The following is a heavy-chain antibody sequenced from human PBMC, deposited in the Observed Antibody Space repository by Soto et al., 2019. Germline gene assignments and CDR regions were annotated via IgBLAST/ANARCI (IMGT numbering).Heavy chain of an antibody. CDR2: IWYDGSNK. V-gene: IGHV3-33*01. CDR1: GFTFSSYG. Sequence: QVQLVESGGGVVQPGRSLRLSCAASGFTFSSYGMHWVRQAPGKGLEWVAVIWYDGSNKYYADSVKGRFTISRDNSKNKLYLLMNSLRAEDTAVYYCASIAGYSSSFDYWGQGTLVTVSS. CDR3: ASIAGYSSSFDY. D-gene: IGHD6-19*01. J-gene: IGHJ4*02.